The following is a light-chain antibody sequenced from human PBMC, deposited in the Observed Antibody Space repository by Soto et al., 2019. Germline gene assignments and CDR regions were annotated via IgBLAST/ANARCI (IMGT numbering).Light chain of an antibody. J-gene: IGKJ3*01. Sequence: ESVLTQSPATLSLSPGERATLYCRASQSITSSLAWYQQKPGQAPRLLIYDASNRATGIPARFSGSGSGTDFTLTISRLEPEDFAVYYCQQRSNWLLGPGTKVDIK. CDR3: QQRSNWL. CDR1: QSITSS. CDR2: DAS. V-gene: IGKV3-11*01.